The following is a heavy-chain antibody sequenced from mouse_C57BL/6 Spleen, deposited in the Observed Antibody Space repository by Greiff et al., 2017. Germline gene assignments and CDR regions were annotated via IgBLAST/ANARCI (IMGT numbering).Heavy chain of an antibody. CDR2: IYYSGTI. V-gene: IGHV3-5*01. CDR1: GISITTGNYR. CDR3: ARGGGFYDYDYFDY. J-gene: IGHJ2*01. Sequence: EVQLQASGPGLVKPSQTVFLTCTVTGISITTGNYRWSWIRQFPGNKLEWIGYIYYSGTITYNPSLTSRTTITRDTPKNQFFLEMNSLTAEDTATYYCARGGGFYDYDYFDYWGQGTTLTVSS. D-gene: IGHD2-4*01.